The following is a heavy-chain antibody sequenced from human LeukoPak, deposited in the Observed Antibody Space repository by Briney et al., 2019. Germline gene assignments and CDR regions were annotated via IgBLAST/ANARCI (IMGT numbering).Heavy chain of an antibody. CDR2: ISGSGGST. Sequence: GGSLRLSCAASGFTFSSYDMSWVRQAPGKGLEWVSAISGSGGSTYYADSVKGRFTISRDNSKNTLYLQMNSLRAKDMAVYYCAKEGSHWFDPWGQGTLVTVSS. CDR1: GFTFSSYD. V-gene: IGHV3-23*01. CDR3: AKEGSHWFDP. J-gene: IGHJ5*02.